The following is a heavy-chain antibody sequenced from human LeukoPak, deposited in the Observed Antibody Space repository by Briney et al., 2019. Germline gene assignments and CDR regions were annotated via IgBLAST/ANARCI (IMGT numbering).Heavy chain of an antibody. CDR3: AREEYSGNGFDP. V-gene: IGHV4-38-2*02. CDR2: IFRSGNT. CDR1: NSSISSGYY. D-gene: IGHD5-12*01. Sequence: PSETLSLTCTVSNSSISSGYYWGWIRQPPGTGLEWIGSIFRSGNTYYDPSLKSRVTISVDTLKNQFSLKLTSVTAADTAVYYCAREEYSGNGFDPWGQGTLVTVSS. J-gene: IGHJ5*02.